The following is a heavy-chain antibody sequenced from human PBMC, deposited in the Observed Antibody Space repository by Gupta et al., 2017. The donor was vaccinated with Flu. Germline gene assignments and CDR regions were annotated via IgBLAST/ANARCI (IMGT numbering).Heavy chain of an antibody. V-gene: IGHV3-23*01. CDR3: ANSAGAELTTVTTWY. Sequence: VQLLESGGCLVHPGGSLGLSCAASGLPSSSHAMGWVGQAPGKGLEWVSTMSGSGGSTYYADSVKGRFTISRDNSKNTLYLQMNSLRAEDTAVYYCANSAGAELTTVTTWYWGQGTLVTVSS. CDR1: GLPSSSHA. CDR2: MSGSGGST. J-gene: IGHJ4*02. D-gene: IGHD4-17*01.